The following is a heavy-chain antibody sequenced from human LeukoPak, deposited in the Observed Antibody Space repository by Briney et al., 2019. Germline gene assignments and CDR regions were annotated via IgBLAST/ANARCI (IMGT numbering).Heavy chain of an antibody. Sequence: GASVKVSCKASGGTFSSYAISWVRQAPGQGLEWMGRIIPILGIANYAQKFQGRVTITADKSTSTAYMELSSLRAEDTAVYYCARDCCSGGYFDYWGQGTLVTVSS. CDR1: GGTFSSYA. J-gene: IGHJ4*02. CDR2: IIPILGIA. V-gene: IGHV1-69*04. CDR3: ARDCCSGGYFDY. D-gene: IGHD2-15*01.